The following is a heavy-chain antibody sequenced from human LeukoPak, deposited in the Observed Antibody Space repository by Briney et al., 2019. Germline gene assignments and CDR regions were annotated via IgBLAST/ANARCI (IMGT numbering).Heavy chain of an antibody. Sequence: SETLSLTCAVYGGSFSGYYWSWIRQPPGKGLEWIGEINHSGSTNYNPSLKSRVTISVDTSKNQFSLKLSSVTAADTAVYYCARGGYCSGGSCYSVYARNYYYGMDVWDQGTTVTVSS. CDR3: ARGGYCSGGSCYSVYARNYYYGMDV. V-gene: IGHV4-34*01. CDR2: INHSGST. CDR1: GGSFSGYY. J-gene: IGHJ6*02. D-gene: IGHD2-15*01.